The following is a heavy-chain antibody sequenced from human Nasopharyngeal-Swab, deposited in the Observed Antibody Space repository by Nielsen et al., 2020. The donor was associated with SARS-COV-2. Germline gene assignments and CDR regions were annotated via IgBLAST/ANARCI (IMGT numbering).Heavy chain of an antibody. J-gene: IGHJ4*02. V-gene: IGHV1-2*06. CDR2: INPNSGGT. D-gene: IGHD1-26*01. Sequence: ASVKVSCKASGYTFTGYYMHWVRQAPGQGLEWMGRINPNSGGTNYAQKFQGRVTMTRDTSISTAYMELSRLRSDDTAVYYCARVGELLGYYFDCWGQGALVTVSS. CDR3: ARVGELLGYYFDC. CDR1: GYTFTGYY.